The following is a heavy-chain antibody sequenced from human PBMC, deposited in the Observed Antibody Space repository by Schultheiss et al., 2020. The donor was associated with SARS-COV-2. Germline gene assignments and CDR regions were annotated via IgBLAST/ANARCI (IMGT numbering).Heavy chain of an antibody. CDR3: ARDMAVAGTTDYYYGMDV. D-gene: IGHD6-19*01. J-gene: IGHJ6*02. CDR2: ISSSSSYI. CDR1: GFTFSSYS. Sequence: GGSLRLSCAASGFTFSSYSMNWVRQAPGKGLEWVSSISSSSSYIYYADSVKGRFTISRDNAKNSLYLQMNSLRAEDTAVYYCARDMAVAGTTDYYYGMDVWGQGTTVTVSS. V-gene: IGHV3-21*01.